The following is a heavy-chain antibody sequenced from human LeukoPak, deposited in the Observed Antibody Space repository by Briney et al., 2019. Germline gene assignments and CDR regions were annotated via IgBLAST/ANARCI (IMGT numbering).Heavy chain of an antibody. J-gene: IGHJ4*02. Sequence: SETLSLTCTVPGGSISSYYWSWIRQPPGKGLEWIGEINHSGSTNYNPSLKSRVTISVDTSKNQFSLKLSSVTAADTAVYYCARGVVAAPQTFDYWGQGTLVAVSS. CDR2: INHSGST. CDR3: ARGVVAAPQTFDY. V-gene: IGHV4-34*01. D-gene: IGHD2-15*01. CDR1: GGSISSYY.